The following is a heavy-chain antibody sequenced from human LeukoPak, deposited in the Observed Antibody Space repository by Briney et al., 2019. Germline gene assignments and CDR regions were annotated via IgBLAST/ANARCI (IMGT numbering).Heavy chain of an antibody. V-gene: IGHV4-39*01. CDR2: IYYSEST. J-gene: IGHJ4*02. CDR1: DGSISSSRYY. Sequence: SEPLSLTCTVSDGSISSSRYYWGWIRQPPGKGLERIGSIYYSESTYYNPSLKSRVTISVDTSKNQFSLKLSSVTAADTAVYYCASLDGGYDLTDYFDYWGQGTLVTVSS. CDR3: ASLDGGYDLTDYFDY. D-gene: IGHD5-12*01.